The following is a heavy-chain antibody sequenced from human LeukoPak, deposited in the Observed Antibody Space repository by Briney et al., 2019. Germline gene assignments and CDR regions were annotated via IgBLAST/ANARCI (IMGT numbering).Heavy chain of an antibody. Sequence: GGSLRLSCAASGFTFSSYWMSWVRQAPGKGLKWVANIKQDGSEKYYVDSVKGRFTISRDNAKHSLYLQMNSLRAEDTAVYYCARASIAAGPYYFDSWGQGTLVTVSS. CDR1: GFTFSSYW. D-gene: IGHD6-13*01. J-gene: IGHJ4*02. V-gene: IGHV3-7*04. CDR3: ARASIAAGPYYFDS. CDR2: IKQDGSEK.